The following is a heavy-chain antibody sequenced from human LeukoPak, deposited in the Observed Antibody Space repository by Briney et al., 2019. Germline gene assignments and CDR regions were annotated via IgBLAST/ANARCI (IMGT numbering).Heavy chain of an antibody. CDR3: AGDDTYYYDSSGYYP. J-gene: IGHJ5*02. Sequence: SETLSLTCTVSGGSISSGSYYWSWIRQPAGKGLGWIGRIYTSGSTNYNPSLKSRVTISVDTSKNQFSLKLSSVTAADTAVYYCAGDDTYYYDSSGYYPWGQGTLVTVSS. CDR2: IYTSGST. D-gene: IGHD3-22*01. V-gene: IGHV4-61*02. CDR1: GGSISSGSYY.